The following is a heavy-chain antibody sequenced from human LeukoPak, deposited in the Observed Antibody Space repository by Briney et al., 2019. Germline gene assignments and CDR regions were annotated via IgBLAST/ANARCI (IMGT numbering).Heavy chain of an antibody. J-gene: IGHJ4*02. CDR3: ARDSTPTYYSGTYYFEY. CDR2: INPSGGST. V-gene: IGHV1-46*01. Sequence: ASVKVSCKASGYTFASYYMHWVRQARGQGLEWMGIINPSGGSTTYAQKLQGRVTMTRDTSTSTVYMELSSLRSEDTAVYYCARDSTPTYYSGTYYFEYWGQGTLVTVSS. CDR1: GYTFASYY. D-gene: IGHD1-26*01.